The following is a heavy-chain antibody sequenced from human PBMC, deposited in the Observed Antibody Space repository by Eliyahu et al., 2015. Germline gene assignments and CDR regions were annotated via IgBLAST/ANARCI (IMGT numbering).Heavy chain of an antibody. D-gene: IGHD2-15*01. Sequence: QVRLQQWGAGLLRPSETLSLTCAVYGGSFXGHYWTWIRQPPGKGLEWIGDINHSGSPNYNSSLKSRVTILVDTSKNQFSLKLTSVTAADTALYYCARASKTNIPSDNYSLDGWGQGIRVTVSS. V-gene: IGHV4-34*01. CDR2: INHSGSP. CDR1: GGSFXGHY. CDR3: ARASKTNIPSDNYSLDG. J-gene: IGHJ4*02.